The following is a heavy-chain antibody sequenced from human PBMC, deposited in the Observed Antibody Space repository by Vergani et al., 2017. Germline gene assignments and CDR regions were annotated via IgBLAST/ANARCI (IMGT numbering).Heavy chain of an antibody. CDR2: INHSGST. V-gene: IGHV4-34*01. D-gene: IGHD2-2*01. J-gene: IGHJ4*02. CDR3: ARGLRVGYQLLPFDY. CDR1: GGSFSGYY. Sequence: QVQLQQWGAGLLKPSETLSLTRAVYGGSFSGYYWSWIRQPPGMGLEWIGEINHSGSTNYNPSLKSRVTISVDTSKKQFSLTLSSVTAADTAVYYCARGLRVGYQLLPFDYWGQGTLVTVSS.